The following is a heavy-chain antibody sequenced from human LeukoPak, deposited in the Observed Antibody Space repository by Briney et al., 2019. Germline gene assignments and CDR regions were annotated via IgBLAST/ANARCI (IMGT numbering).Heavy chain of an antibody. J-gene: IGHJ4*02. CDR1: GYTFTGYY. D-gene: IGHD3-10*01. CDR2: TNANSGGT. Sequence: ASVKVSCKASGYTFTGYYMHWVPHTLGQGREWMGWTNANSGGTNYAQNLQGRVTMTRDTSISTPYMGMSTLRSPDTAVYYCARGSLLWFGELHNFDYWGQGTLVTVSS. CDR3: ARGSLLWFGELHNFDY. V-gene: IGHV1-2*02.